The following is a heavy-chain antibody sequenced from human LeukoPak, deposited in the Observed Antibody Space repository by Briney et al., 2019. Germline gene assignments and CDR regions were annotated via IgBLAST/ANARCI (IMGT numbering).Heavy chain of an antibody. CDR1: GGSISSFY. J-gene: IGHJ4*02. Sequence: SETLSLTCTVSGGSISSFYWSWIRQPPGKGLEWIGYIYYSGSANYNPSLKSRVTISVDTSKNQFSLKLNSVTAADTAVYYCARDVLRWGQGTLVTVSS. CDR3: ARDVLR. V-gene: IGHV4-59*01. CDR2: IYYSGSA.